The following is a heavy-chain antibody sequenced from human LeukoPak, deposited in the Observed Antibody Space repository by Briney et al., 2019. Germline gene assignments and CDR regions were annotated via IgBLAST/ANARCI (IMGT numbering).Heavy chain of an antibody. D-gene: IGHD3-22*01. CDR1: GLTFSRYW. CDR2: IKSDGKT. J-gene: IGHJ1*01. Sequence: PGGSLRLSCEASGLTFSRYWMHWVRQAPGRGLVWVSRIKSDGKTNYADSVEGRFTISRDNAKNTVSLQMDSLRAEDTGVYYCARAPSEVGGYYPEYFRHWGQGTLVTVSS. CDR3: ARAPSEVGGYYPEYFRH. V-gene: IGHV3-74*01.